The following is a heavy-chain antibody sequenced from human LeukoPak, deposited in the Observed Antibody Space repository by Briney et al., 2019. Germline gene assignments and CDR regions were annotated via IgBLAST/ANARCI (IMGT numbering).Heavy chain of an antibody. J-gene: IGHJ3*01. V-gene: IGHV4-34*01. CDR2: INHSGST. CDR3: ARETEKQWQY. Sequence: SETLSLTCAVYGGSFSGYYWSWIRQPPGKGLEWIGEINHSGSTNYNPSLKSRVTISVDTSKNQFSLKLSSVTAADTAVYYCARETEKQWQYWGQGTTVSVSS. CDR1: GGSFSGYY. D-gene: IGHD6-19*01.